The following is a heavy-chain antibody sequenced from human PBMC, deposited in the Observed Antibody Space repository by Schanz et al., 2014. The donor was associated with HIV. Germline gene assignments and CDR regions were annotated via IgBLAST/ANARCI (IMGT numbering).Heavy chain of an antibody. CDR3: ATDRNQYDSRYIGKGNYYYYYGMDV. J-gene: IGHJ6*02. D-gene: IGHD3-22*01. Sequence: QVQLVESGGGVVQPGRSLRLSCAASGFTFDSYGIHWVRQAPGKGLEWLAVISYDGRNKKFANSVKGRFTISRDNSKNTVYLQAKSLRPEDTAVYYCATDRNQYDSRYIGKGNYYYYYGMDVWGQGTTVTVSS. V-gene: IGHV3-30*03. CDR2: ISYDGRNK. CDR1: GFTFDSYG.